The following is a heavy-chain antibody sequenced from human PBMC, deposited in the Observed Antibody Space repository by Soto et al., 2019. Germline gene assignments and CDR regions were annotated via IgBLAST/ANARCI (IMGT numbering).Heavy chain of an antibody. J-gene: IGHJ4*02. CDR1: GASVSSETHF. D-gene: IGHD1-26*01. V-gene: IGHV4-61*01. CDR3: VREDMSGTYYFDY. Sequence: SETLSLTCRVSGASVSSETHFWTWIRQPPGKGLEWIGYVYRTGITNSTPALTSRVTVSADRSKNQFSLTLRSVTAADTAVYYCVREDMSGTYYFDYWGPGIQVTVSS. CDR2: VYRTGIT.